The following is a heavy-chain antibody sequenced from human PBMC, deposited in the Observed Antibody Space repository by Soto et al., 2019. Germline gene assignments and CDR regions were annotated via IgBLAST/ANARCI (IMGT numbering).Heavy chain of an antibody. Sequence: PSQTLSLTCTVSGGSISSYYWSWIRQPAGKGLEWIGRIYTSGSTNYNPSPKSRVTMSVDTSKNQFSLKLSSVTAADTAVYYCARDQNIAVAGPYYYYGMDVWGQGTTVTVSS. J-gene: IGHJ6*02. CDR2: IYTSGST. CDR1: GGSISSYY. CDR3: ARDQNIAVAGPYYYYGMDV. V-gene: IGHV4-4*07. D-gene: IGHD6-19*01.